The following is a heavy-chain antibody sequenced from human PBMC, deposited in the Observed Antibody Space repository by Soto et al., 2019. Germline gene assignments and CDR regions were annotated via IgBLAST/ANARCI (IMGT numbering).Heavy chain of an antibody. V-gene: IGHV1-46*01. Sequence: ASVKVSCKASGYTFTSYYMHWVRQTPGQGLEWMGIINPSGGSTSYAQKFQGRVTMTRDTSTSTVYMELSSPRSEDTAVYYCARERVPRYCSSTSCPYYYGMDVWGQGTTVTVSS. J-gene: IGHJ6*02. CDR1: GYTFTSYY. CDR3: ARERVPRYCSSTSCPYYYGMDV. D-gene: IGHD2-2*01. CDR2: INPSGGST.